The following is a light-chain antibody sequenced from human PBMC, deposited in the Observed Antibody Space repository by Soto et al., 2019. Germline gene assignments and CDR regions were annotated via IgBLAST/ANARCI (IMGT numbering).Light chain of an antibody. Sequence: SYELTQPPSVSVSPGQTASITCSGGKLGDKYACWYQQKPGQSPVLVIYQDSKRPSGIPERFSGSNSGNTATLTISGTQAMDEADYYCQAWDSSTGVFGTGTKLTVL. CDR3: QAWDSSTGV. CDR1: KLGDKY. J-gene: IGLJ1*01. CDR2: QDS. V-gene: IGLV3-1*01.